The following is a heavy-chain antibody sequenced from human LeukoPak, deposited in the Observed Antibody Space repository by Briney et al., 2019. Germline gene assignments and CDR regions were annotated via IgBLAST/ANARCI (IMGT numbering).Heavy chain of an antibody. J-gene: IGHJ4*02. Sequence: PSETLSLTCTVTGVPLSRYHWSWIRQPAGKGLEWVGRILASGNTNYNPSFESRLAMSVDTSRNQFSLNLTSVTAADTAIYYCVQDGPLRSDYWGQGPLVTVSS. CDR1: GVPLSRYH. CDR2: ILASGNT. V-gene: IGHV4-4*07. D-gene: IGHD3-10*02. CDR3: VQDGPLRSDY.